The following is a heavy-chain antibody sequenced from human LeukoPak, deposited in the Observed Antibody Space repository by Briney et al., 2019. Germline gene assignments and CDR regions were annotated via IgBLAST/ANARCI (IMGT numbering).Heavy chain of an antibody. CDR1: GFTFSSYS. D-gene: IGHD6-19*01. CDR2: ISGSGGTT. CDR3: ARPPGSGWPYYFDY. Sequence: PGGSLRLSCAASGFTFSSYSMNWVRQAPGKGLESVSVISGSGGTTYYADSVKGRFTISRDNSKNTLYLQMNSLRAEDTAVYFCARPPGSGWPYYFDYWGQGTLVTVSS. J-gene: IGHJ4*02. V-gene: IGHV3-23*01.